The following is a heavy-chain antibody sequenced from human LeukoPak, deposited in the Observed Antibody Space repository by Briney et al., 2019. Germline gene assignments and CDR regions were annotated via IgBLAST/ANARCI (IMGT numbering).Heavy chain of an antibody. CDR3: AKGIAVAGTELAD. CDR2: IRYDGSIK. V-gene: IGHV3-30*02. J-gene: IGHJ4*02. CDR1: GFTFSSYA. Sequence: PGGSLRLSCAASGFTFSSYAMHSVRQAPGKGLEWVSFIRYDGSIKYYADSVEGRFTISRDNSKNTLYLQMNSLRAEDTAVYYCAKGIAVAGTELADWGQGTLVTVSS. D-gene: IGHD6-19*01.